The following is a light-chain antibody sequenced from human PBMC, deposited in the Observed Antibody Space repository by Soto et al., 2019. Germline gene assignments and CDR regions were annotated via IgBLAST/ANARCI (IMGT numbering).Light chain of an antibody. CDR2: DAS. J-gene: IGKJ5*01. CDR1: QSISTW. V-gene: IGKV1-5*01. CDR3: QQYSTYPWT. Sequence: DIQLTQSPSTLSASVGDRVSITCRASQSISTWLAWYQQKPGKAPKLLIFDASSLESRVSSRFSGRGSGTQFTLTISSLQPDDFATYYCQQYSTYPWTFGQGTRLEIK.